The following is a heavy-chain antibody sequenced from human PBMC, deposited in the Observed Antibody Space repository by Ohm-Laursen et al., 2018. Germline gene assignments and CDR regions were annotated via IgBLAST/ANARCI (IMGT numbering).Heavy chain of an antibody. CDR2: VSWNSGSI. Sequence: SLRLSCAASGFTFDDYAMHWVRQAPGKGLEWVSGVSWNSGSIGYADSVKGRFTISRDNAKNSLYLQMNSLRAEDTALYYCAKDSSGRGYYYYGMDVWGQGTTVTVSS. D-gene: IGHD6-19*01. V-gene: IGHV3-9*01. CDR1: GFTFDDYA. J-gene: IGHJ6*02. CDR3: AKDSSGRGYYYYGMDV.